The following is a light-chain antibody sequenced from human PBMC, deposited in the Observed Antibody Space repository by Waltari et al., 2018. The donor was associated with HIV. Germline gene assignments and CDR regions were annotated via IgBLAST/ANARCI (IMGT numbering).Light chain of an antibody. J-gene: IGKJ4*01. CDR2: AAS. Sequence: DLQLSQSPSSPSPSAGDSVTITCRASQSISRFLNWYQQKSGRAPTLLISAASRLQSGVPARFSGSGSGTDFSLTISSLQPEDFAIDYCQQSYSTSFTFGGGTKVEIK. V-gene: IGKV1-39*01. CDR1: QSISRF. CDR3: QQSYSTSFT.